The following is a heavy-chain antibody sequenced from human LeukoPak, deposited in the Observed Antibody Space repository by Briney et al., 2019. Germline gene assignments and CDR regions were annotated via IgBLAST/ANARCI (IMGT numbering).Heavy chain of an antibody. CDR1: GGTLSSYA. CDR3: ARDSEVVAQH. V-gene: IGHV1-69*04. Sequence: SVKVSCKASGGTLSSYAISWVRQAPGQGLEWMGRIIPILGIANYAQKFQGRVTITADKSTSTAYMELSSLRSEDTAVYYCARDSEVVAQHWGQGTLVTVSS. CDR2: IIPILGIA. J-gene: IGHJ1*01. D-gene: IGHD2-15*01.